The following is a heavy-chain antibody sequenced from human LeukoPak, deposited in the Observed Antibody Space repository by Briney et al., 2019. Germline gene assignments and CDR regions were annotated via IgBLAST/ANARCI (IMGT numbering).Heavy chain of an antibody. D-gene: IGHD2-2*01. CDR1: GFTFSSFA. J-gene: IGHJ4*02. CDR2: ISTGGVNT. CDR3: AKDPYHVYCSSRSCYADGDY. Sequence: PGGSLRLSCAASGFTFSSFAMSWVRQAPGKGLEWVSAISTGGVNTYYADSVKGRFTISRDNSKNILYLLMNSLRADDTAVYYCAKDPYHVYCSSRSCYADGDYWGQGTLVTVSS. V-gene: IGHV3-23*01.